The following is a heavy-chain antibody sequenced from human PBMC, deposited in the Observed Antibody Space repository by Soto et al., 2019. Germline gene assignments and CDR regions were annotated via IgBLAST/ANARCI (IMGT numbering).Heavy chain of an antibody. CDR1: GLSLSTSGVG. J-gene: IGHJ4*02. CDR3: AHRRLFYFDY. Sequence: QITLKESGPTLVKPTQNLTLTCTFSGLSLSTSGVGVGWIRQPPGKALEWLALIYWNDDKRYSPSLESRLTINKDTPKNQVVLTMTNMDPVYTATYYCAHRRLFYFDYWGQGTLVTVSS. D-gene: IGHD3-22*01. V-gene: IGHV2-5*01. CDR2: IYWNDDK.